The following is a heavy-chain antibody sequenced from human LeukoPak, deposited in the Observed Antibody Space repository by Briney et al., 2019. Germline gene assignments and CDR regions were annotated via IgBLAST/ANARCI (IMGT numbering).Heavy chain of an antibody. V-gene: IGHV3-9*01. CDR1: GFTFDDYA. D-gene: IGHD3-10*01. J-gene: IGHJ4*02. CDR2: ISWNSGSI. CDR3: AKSGAGEYYFDY. Sequence: GGSLRLSCAASGFTFDDYAMHWVRQAPGKGLEWVSGISWNSGSIGYADSVEGRFTISRDNAKNSLYLQMNSLRAEDTALYYCAKSGAGEYYFDYWGQGTLATVSS.